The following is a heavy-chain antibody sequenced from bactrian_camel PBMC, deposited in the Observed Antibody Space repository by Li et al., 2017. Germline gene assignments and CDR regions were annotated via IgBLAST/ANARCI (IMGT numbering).Heavy chain of an antibody. D-gene: IGHD8*01. CDR1: GFTFSNYY. V-gene: IGHV3S6*01. J-gene: IGHJ4*01. Sequence: QLVESGGGLVQPGGSLRLSCAASGFTFSNYYMIWVRQAPGKGLEWVSHVKGDGSGIKYADSAKGRFTISRDDAKNTAYLQMNSLKSEDTARYYCVTGATWTYDAFKYNYWGQGTQVTVS. CDR3: VTGATWTYDAFKYNY. CDR2: VKGDGSGI.